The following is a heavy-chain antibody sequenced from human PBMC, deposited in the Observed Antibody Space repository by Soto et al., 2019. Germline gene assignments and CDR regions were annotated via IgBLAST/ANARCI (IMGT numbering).Heavy chain of an antibody. Sequence: ETLSLTCSVSGGAISSYFFHFIRQAPGKGLEWIGYMYFNESTNYNPSLESRVAISLDTSKSLFSLKLNSVTAADTAMYYCARDHKEAFNIWGQGTLVTVSS. CDR2: MYFNEST. J-gene: IGHJ3*02. CDR3: ARDHKEAFNI. CDR1: GGAISSYF. V-gene: IGHV4-59*01.